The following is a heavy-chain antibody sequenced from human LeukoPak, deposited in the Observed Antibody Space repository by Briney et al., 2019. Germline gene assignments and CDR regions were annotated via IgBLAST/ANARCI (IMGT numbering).Heavy chain of an antibody. CDR3: ARTSPKNGAFDI. J-gene: IGHJ3*02. V-gene: IGHV4-4*07. CDR1: GGSISSYY. Sequence: SETRSLTCTVSGGSISSYYWSWIRQPAGKGLEWIGRIYSSGSTNYNPSLNSRVTMSVDTSKNQFSLKLSSLTAADTAVYYCARTSPKNGAFDIWGQGTMVTVSS. CDR2: IYSSGST. D-gene: IGHD2-8*01.